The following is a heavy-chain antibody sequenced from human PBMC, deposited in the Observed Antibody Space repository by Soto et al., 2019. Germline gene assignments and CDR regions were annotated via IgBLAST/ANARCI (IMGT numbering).Heavy chain of an antibody. Sequence: GGSLRLSCAASGFTFSSYAMSWVRQAPGKGLEWVSAISGSGGSTYYAHSVKGRFTISRDNSKNTLYLQMNSLRAEDTAVYYCAKDRIAADPHYGMDVWGQGTTVTVSS. CDR1: GFTFSSYA. D-gene: IGHD6-25*01. J-gene: IGHJ6*02. CDR2: ISGSGGST. CDR3: AKDRIAADPHYGMDV. V-gene: IGHV3-23*01.